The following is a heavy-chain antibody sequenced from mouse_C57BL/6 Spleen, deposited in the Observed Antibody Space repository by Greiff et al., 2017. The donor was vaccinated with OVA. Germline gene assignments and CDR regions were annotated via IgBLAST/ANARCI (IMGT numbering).Heavy chain of an antibody. CDR2: IYPGGGST. CDR1: GYTFTDYY. CDR3: ARGSSGYYFDY. D-gene: IGHD3-2*02. Sequence: QVQLKESGAELVRPGASVKLSCKASGYTFTDYYINWVKQRPGQGLEWIARIYPGGGSTYYNEKFKGKATLTADKSSSPAYMQLSSLTSADSAVYFCARGSSGYYFDYWGQGTTLTVSS. V-gene: IGHV1-76*01. J-gene: IGHJ2*01.